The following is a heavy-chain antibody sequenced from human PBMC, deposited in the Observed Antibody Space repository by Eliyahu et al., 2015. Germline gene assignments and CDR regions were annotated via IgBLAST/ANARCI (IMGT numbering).Heavy chain of an antibody. CDR1: GYTFTSYG. D-gene: IGHD6-6*01. CDR2: ISAYNGNT. J-gene: IGHJ5*02. CDR3: ARDRILYSSSPWSWFDP. V-gene: IGHV1-18*01. Sequence: QVQLVQSGAEVKXPGASVKXSCKASGYTFTSYGISWVRQAPGQGLEWMGWISAYNGNTNYAQKLQGRVTMTTDTSTSTAYMELRSLRSDDTAVYYCARDRILYSSSPWSWFDPWGQGTLVTVSS.